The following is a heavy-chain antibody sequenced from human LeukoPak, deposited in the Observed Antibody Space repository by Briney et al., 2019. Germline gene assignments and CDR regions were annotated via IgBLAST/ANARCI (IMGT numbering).Heavy chain of an antibody. Sequence: GGSLRLSRAASGPSFSDLGMGCARQPPGKRLEWDSSIFGSHDSISYANSVKGRFTISRDNAENSLYLQMDSLRVEDTAVYYCAKEPGDCSSTSCYGSIDYWGQGTLVTVSS. CDR3: AKEPGDCSSTSCYGSIDY. V-gene: IGHV3-21*06. CDR2: IFGSHDSI. D-gene: IGHD2-2*01. J-gene: IGHJ4*02. CDR1: GPSFSDLG.